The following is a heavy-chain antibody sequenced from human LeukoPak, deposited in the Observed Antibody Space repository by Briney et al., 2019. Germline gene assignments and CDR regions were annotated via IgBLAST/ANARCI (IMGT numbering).Heavy chain of an antibody. CDR1: GYSFANSW. CDR3: ASTPCSSTSCYIFDY. V-gene: IGHV5-51*01. D-gene: IGHD2-2*02. J-gene: IGHJ4*02. CDR2: IYPADSDT. Sequence: PGESLKISCKGSGYSFANSWIGWVRQMPGKGLEWMGIIYPADSDTRYSPSFQGQVTISADKSISTAYLQWSSLKASDTAMYYCASTPCSSTSCYIFDYWGQGTLVTVSS.